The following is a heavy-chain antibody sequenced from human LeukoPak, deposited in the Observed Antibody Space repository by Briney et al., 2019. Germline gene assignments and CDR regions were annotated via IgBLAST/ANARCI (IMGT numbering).Heavy chain of an antibody. V-gene: IGHV3-30-3*02. CDR3: AKMYYYDSCGYYYFYYFDY. J-gene: IGHJ4*02. CDR1: GFTFSRYA. D-gene: IGHD3-22*01. CDR2: ISSDGSIQ. Sequence: PGGSLRLSCAASGFTFSRYAGHWVRQAPGKGLEWVAVISSDGSIQYHADSVKGRFTISRDNSKNTLYLQMNSLRAEDTAVYYCAKMYYYDSCGYYYFYYFDYWGQGTLVTVSS.